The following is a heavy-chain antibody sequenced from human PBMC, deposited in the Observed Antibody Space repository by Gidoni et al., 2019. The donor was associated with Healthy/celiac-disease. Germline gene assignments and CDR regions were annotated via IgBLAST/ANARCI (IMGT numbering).Heavy chain of an antibody. Sequence: QVQLQESGPGLVKPSETLSLTCTVSGGSISSYYWSWIRQPPGKGLEWIGYIYYSGSTNYNPSLKSRVTISVDTSKNQFSLKLSSVTAADTAVYYCARNGYVGYFDYWGQGTLVTVYS. CDR1: GGSISSYY. V-gene: IGHV4-59*08. D-gene: IGHD1-1*01. J-gene: IGHJ4*02. CDR3: ARNGYVGYFDY. CDR2: IYYSGST.